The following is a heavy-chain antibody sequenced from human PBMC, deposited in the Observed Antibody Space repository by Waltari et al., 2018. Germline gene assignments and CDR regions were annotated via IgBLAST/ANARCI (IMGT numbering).Heavy chain of an antibody. D-gene: IGHD4-4*01. CDR2: ISYDGSNK. J-gene: IGHJ6*02. V-gene: IGHV3-30-3*01. Sequence: QVQLVESGGGVVQPGRSLRLSCAASGFTFSSYAMHWVRQAPGKGLEWVAVISYDGSNKYYADAVKGRFTISRDKSKNTLYLQMNSLRAEDTAVYYCARFNYLTYYYYGMDVWGQGTTVTVSS. CDR3: ARFNYLTYYYYGMDV. CDR1: GFTFSSYA.